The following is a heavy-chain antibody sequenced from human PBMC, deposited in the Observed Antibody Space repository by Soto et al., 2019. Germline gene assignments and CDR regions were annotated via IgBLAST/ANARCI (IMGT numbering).Heavy chain of an antibody. Sequence: QVQLVQSGAEVKKPGASVKVSWKASGYTLTSHGISWVRQAPGQGLEWMGWISAYNGNTNYAQQLQGRVTMTTDTSTSTAYMELRSLRSDDTAVYYCAREGGNSGVPWVYYYGMDVWGQGTTVTVSS. J-gene: IGHJ6*02. V-gene: IGHV1-18*01. D-gene: IGHD2-8*01. CDR2: ISAYNGNT. CDR1: GYTLTSHG. CDR3: AREGGNSGVPWVYYYGMDV.